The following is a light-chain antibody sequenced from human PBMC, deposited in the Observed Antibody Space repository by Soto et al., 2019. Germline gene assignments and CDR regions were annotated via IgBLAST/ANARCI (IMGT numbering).Light chain of an antibody. CDR2: RRN. Sequence: QSLLTQPPSASGTPGQTVTISCSGSNSNIGHNYVDWYQQLPGTAPRLLISRRNERPSGVPDRFSGSKSGTSASLAISGLRSEDEADYYCESWDDSLSGYVFGPGTKV. CDR1: NSNIGHNY. CDR3: ESWDDSLSGYV. V-gene: IGLV1-47*01. J-gene: IGLJ1*01.